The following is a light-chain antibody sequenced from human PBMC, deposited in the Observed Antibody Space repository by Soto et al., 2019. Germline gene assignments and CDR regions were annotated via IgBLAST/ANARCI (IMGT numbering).Light chain of an antibody. CDR2: GAS. V-gene: IGKV3-20*01. J-gene: IGKJ4*01. Sequence: ETVLTQSPCTLSSSPGERATISCRASHIVSGSYLAWYQQKPGQAHRLLIYGASSRATGIPDRFSGSGSGTDFTLTISRLEPEDFAVYHCQQYGDSPLTFGGGTKVDIK. CDR3: QQYGDSPLT. CDR1: HIVSGSY.